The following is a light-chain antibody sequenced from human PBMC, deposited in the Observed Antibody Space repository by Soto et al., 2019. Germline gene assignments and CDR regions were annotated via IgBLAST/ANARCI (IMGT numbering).Light chain of an antibody. CDR3: QQSYSTPPLLT. CDR1: QSINKD. CDR2: AAS. V-gene: IGKV1-39*01. Sequence: DIQMTQSPSSLSASVGDRVTITCRASQSINKDLNWYQQKPGKAPKLLIYAASSLQRGVPSRFSGSGSGTDFTLTISSLQPEDFATYYCQQSYSTPPLLTFGPGTKVDIK. J-gene: IGKJ3*01.